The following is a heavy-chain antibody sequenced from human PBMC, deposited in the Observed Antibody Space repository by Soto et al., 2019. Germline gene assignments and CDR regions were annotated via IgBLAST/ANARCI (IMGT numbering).Heavy chain of an antibody. J-gene: IGHJ6*02. CDR3: ARTLSPDYFYSAMDV. V-gene: IGHV2-5*01. CDR2: IYWNDDK. Sequence: KESGPTLVKPTQTLTLTCTFSGFSLSSRGVGVGWIRQPPGKALEWLALIYWNDDKRYSPYLKSRLTITKDTSKNQVVLTMTNMDPVDAAAYFCARTLSPDYFYSAMDVWGQGTTVTVSS. CDR1: GFSLSSRGVG.